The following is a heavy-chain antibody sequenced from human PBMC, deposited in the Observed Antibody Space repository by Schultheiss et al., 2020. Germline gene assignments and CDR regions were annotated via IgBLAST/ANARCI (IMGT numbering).Heavy chain of an antibody. D-gene: IGHD3-22*01. Sequence: SGPTLVKPTQTLTLTCTFSGFSLSTSGVGVGWIRQPPGKALEWLALIYWDDDKRYSPSLKSRLTITKDTSKNQVVLTMTNMDPVDTATYYCALASYYYDSSGYGVWFDPWGQGTLVTVSS. CDR1: GFSLSTSGVG. CDR3: ALASYYYDSSGYGVWFDP. J-gene: IGHJ5*02. CDR2: IYWDDDK. V-gene: IGHV2-5*02.